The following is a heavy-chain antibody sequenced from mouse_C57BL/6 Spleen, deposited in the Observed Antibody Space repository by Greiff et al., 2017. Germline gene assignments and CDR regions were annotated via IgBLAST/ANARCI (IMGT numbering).Heavy chain of an antibody. CDR3: VRDGGYYGYFDY. CDR1: GFTFNTYA. Sequence: EVTLVESGGGLVQPKGSLKLSCAASGFTFNTYAMHWVRQAPGKGSEWVARIRSKSSNYATYYADSVKDRFTISREDSQSMLYLQMNNLKKEDTARYYCVRDGGYYGYFDYGGQGTTLTVSS. V-gene: IGHV10-3*01. CDR2: IRSKSSNYAT. D-gene: IGHD1-1*01. J-gene: IGHJ2*01.